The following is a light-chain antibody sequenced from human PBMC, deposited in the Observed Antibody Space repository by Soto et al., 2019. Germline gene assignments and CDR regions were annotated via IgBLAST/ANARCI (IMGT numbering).Light chain of an antibody. V-gene: IGKV3-15*01. CDR1: QSVSDN. J-gene: IGKJ5*01. Sequence: EIVMTQSPATLSVSPGERATLSCRASQSVSDNFAWYQQKPGQAPRLLISGASTRATGIPARFSGSGSGTEFTLTISSLQSEDFAVYYCQQRSNWPPITFGQGTRLEIK. CDR2: GAS. CDR3: QQRSNWPPIT.